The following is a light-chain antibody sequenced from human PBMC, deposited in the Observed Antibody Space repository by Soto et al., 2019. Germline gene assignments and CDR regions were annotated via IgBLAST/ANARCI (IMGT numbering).Light chain of an antibody. CDR1: QSISNH. CDR3: QQSYSTPLT. J-gene: IGKJ4*01. CDR2: AAS. V-gene: IGKV1-39*01. Sequence: DIQMTQSPSVMSASVRDRITITCRASQSISNHLNWYQQKPGKGPNLLIYAASSLQSGVPSRFSGSGSGTDFTLTISSLQPEDFATYYCQQSYSTPLTFGGGTKVDIK.